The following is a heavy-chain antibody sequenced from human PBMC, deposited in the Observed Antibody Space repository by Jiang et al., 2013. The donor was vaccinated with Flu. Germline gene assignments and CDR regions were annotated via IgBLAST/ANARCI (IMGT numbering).Heavy chain of an antibody. V-gene: IGHV4-59*08. CDR3: AGGELFHDY. CDR1: GGSISSYY. J-gene: IGHJ4*02. Sequence: ESGPGLVKPSETLSLTCTVSGGSISSYYWSWIRQPPGKGLEWIGYIYYNGRTNSNPSLKSRVTISVDTSNNKFSLELSSVTAADTAVYYCAGGELFHDYWGQGTLVTVSS. D-gene: IGHD3-10*01. CDR2: IYYNGRT.